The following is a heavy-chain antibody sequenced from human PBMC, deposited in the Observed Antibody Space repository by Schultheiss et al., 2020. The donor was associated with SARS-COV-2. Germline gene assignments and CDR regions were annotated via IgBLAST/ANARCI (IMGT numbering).Heavy chain of an antibody. Sequence: SQTLSLTCTVSGGSISSYYWSWIRQPPGKGLEWIGRIYTSGSTNYNPSLRSRVTMSVDTSKNQFSLKLSSVTAADTAVYYCARGGVAGTTSAFDIWGQGTLVTVSS. CDR1: GGSISSYY. CDR3: ARGGVAGTTSAFDI. J-gene: IGHJ4*02. D-gene: IGHD6-19*01. CDR2: IYTSGST. V-gene: IGHV4-4*07.